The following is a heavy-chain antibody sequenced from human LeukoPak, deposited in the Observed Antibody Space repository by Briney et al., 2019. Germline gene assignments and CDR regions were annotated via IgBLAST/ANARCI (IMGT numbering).Heavy chain of an antibody. Sequence: PGGSLRLSCAASGFTFSSYEMNWVRQAPGKGLEWVSYISSSGSTIYYADSVKGRFTISRDNSKNTLSLQMNSLRAEDTAVYYCAKDPYFRRTVLYYFDYWGQGTLVTVSS. J-gene: IGHJ4*02. V-gene: IGHV3-48*03. CDR3: AKDPYFRRTVLYYFDY. CDR2: ISSSGSTI. CDR1: GFTFSSYE. D-gene: IGHD4-17*01.